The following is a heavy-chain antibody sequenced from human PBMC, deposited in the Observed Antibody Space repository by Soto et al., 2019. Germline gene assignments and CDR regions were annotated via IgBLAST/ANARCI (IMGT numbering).Heavy chain of an antibody. CDR3: ATSITFGGVIVIPHDI. D-gene: IGHD3-16*02. V-gene: IGHV3-21*01. CDR2: ISSSSSYI. CDR1: GFTFSSYS. J-gene: IGHJ3*02. Sequence: GGSLRLSGAASGFTFSSYSMNWVRQAPGKGLEWVSSISSSSSYIYYADSVKGRFTISRDNAKNSLYLQMNSLRAEDTAVYYCATSITFGGVIVIPHDIWGQGTMVTVSS.